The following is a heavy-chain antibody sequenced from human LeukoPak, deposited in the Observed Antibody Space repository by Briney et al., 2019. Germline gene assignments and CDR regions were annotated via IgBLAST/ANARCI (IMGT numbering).Heavy chain of an antibody. J-gene: IGHJ4*02. CDR1: GYTFTSYG. CDR2: ISAYNGNT. Sequence: GASVKVSCKASGYTFTSYGISWVRQAPGQGLEWMGWISAYNGNTNYAQKLQGRVTMTTDTSTSTAYMELRSLRSDDAAVYYCARVRRVRGVIVPADYWGQGTLVTVSS. D-gene: IGHD3-10*01. V-gene: IGHV1-18*01. CDR3: ARVRRVRGVIVPADY.